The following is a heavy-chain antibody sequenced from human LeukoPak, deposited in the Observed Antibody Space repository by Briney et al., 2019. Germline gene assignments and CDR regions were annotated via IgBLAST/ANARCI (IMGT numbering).Heavy chain of an antibody. CDR1: GYTFTDYF. Sequence: ASVKVSCKASGYTFTDYFMNWMRQAPGQRLEWMGWINAGNGNTKYSQKFQGRVTITRDTSASTAYMELSSLRSEDTAVYYCARDLLPAAFDYWGQGTLVTVSS. D-gene: IGHD2-2*01. V-gene: IGHV1/OR15-3*02. CDR3: ARDLLPAAFDY. CDR2: INAGNGNT. J-gene: IGHJ4*02.